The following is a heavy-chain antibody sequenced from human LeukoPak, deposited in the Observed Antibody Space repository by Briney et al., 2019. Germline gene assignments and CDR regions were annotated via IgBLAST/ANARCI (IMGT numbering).Heavy chain of an antibody. Sequence: GGSLRLSCAASGFTFSNSVMHWVRQAPGKGLEYVSAISSNGDSIYYANSVKGRFTISRDNSKNTLYLQMGSLRAEDMAVYYCARVHSSSWYQAFDIWGQGTIVTVSS. J-gene: IGHJ3*02. D-gene: IGHD6-13*01. CDR2: ISSNGDSI. CDR1: GFTFSNSV. V-gene: IGHV3-64*01. CDR3: ARVHSSSWYQAFDI.